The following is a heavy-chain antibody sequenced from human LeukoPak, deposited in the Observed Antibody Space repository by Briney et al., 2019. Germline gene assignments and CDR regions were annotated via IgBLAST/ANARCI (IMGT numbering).Heavy chain of an antibody. CDR1: GYTFTSYG. D-gene: IGHD6-6*01. V-gene: IGHV1-18*01. Sequence: ASVKVSCKASGYTFTSYGISWVRQAPGQGLEWMGWISAYNGNTNYAQKLQGRVTMTTDTSTSTAYMELRSLRSDDTAVYYCAREAPEVYDYYYMDVWGKGTTVTVSS. CDR2: ISAYNGNT. J-gene: IGHJ6*03. CDR3: AREAPEVYDYYYMDV.